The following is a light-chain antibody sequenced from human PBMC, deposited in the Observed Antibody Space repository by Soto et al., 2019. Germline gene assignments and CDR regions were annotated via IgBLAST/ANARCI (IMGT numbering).Light chain of an antibody. CDR1: QSISRG. CDR2: DAS. CDR3: QQYKPGT. Sequence: DIQMTQSPPTLSASVGDRVTITCRASQSISRGLAWHQQKAGEAPKLLIYDASTLVSGVPSRFSGSGSGTEFTLTISSLQPDDFATYYWQQYKPGTFGQGTKVEIK. J-gene: IGKJ1*01. V-gene: IGKV1-5*01.